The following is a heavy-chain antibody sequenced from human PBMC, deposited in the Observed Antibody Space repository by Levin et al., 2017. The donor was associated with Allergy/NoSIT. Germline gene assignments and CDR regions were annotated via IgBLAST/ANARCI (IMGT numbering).Heavy chain of an antibody. CDR3: AKGYYYDSSGYYTYFDY. D-gene: IGHD3-22*01. CDR2: ISWNSGSI. CDR1: GFTFDDYA. J-gene: IGHJ4*02. V-gene: IGHV3-9*01. Sequence: PGGSLRLSCAASGFTFDDYAMHWVRQAPGKGLEWVSGISWNSGSIGYADSVKGRFTISRDNAKNSLYLQMNSLRAEDTALYYCAKGYYYDSSGYYTYFDYWGQGTLVTVSS.